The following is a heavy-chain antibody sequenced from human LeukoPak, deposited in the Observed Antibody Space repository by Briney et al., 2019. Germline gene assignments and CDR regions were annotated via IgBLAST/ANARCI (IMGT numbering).Heavy chain of an antibody. CDR2: INPNSGGT. D-gene: IGHD3-22*01. CDR1: GYTFTGYY. CDR3: ARDPPYYYDSSGYYPEGSWFDP. V-gene: IGHV1-2*06. Sequence: ASVKVSCKASGYTFTGYYMHWVRQAPGQGLEWMGRINPNSGGTNYAQKFQGRVTMTSDTSISTADMELSRLRSDDTAVYYCARDPPYYYDSSGYYPEGSWFDPWGQGTLVTVSS. J-gene: IGHJ5*02.